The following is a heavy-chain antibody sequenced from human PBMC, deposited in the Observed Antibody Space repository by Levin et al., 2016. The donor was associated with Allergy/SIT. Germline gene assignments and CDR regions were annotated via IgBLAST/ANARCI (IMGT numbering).Heavy chain of an antibody. Sequence: SETLSLTCTVSGGSVSSGSYYWSWIRQPPGKGLEWIGYIYYSGSTNYNPSLKSRVTISVDTSKNQFSLKLSSVTAADTAVYYCARRGIAARRLPKAPLDVWGQGTTVTVSS. CDR3: ARRGIAARRLPKAPLDV. V-gene: IGHV4-61*01. D-gene: IGHD6-6*01. CDR2: IYYSGST. J-gene: IGHJ6*02. CDR1: GGSVSSGSYY.